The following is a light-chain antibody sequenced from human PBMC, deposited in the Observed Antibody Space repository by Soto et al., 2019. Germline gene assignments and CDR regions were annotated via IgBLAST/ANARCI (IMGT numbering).Light chain of an antibody. Sequence: QSALTQPASVSGSPGQSITISCTGTSSDVGDYNYVSWYQEHPGKAPKLMIYDVSNRPSGVSNRFSGSKSGSTASLTISGHQAEDVADYYCSSYTSSTTRIFGTGTKLTVL. CDR1: SSDVGDYNY. CDR3: SSYTSSTTRI. CDR2: DVS. V-gene: IGLV2-14*01. J-gene: IGLJ1*01.